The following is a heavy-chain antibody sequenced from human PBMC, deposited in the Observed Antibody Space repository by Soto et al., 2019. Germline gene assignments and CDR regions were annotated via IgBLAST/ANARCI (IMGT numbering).Heavy chain of an antibody. D-gene: IGHD4-17*01. Sequence: PSETLSLTCTVSGGSISSYYWSWFRQPPGKGLEWIGYIYYSGSTNYNPSLKSRVTISVDTSKNQFSLKLSSVTAADTAVYYCARCGEGPENWFNPWGQGTLVTVSS. V-gene: IGHV4-59*01. CDR3: ARCGEGPENWFNP. J-gene: IGHJ5*02. CDR2: IYYSGST. CDR1: GGSISSYY.